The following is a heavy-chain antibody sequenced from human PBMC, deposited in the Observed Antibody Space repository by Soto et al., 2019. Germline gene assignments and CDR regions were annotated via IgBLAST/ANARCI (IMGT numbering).Heavy chain of an antibody. J-gene: IGHJ4*02. CDR3: AKESITGTTSSFDY. CDR2: ISYDGSNK. D-gene: IGHD1-7*01. CDR1: GFTFSSYG. Sequence: QVQLVESGGGVVQPGRSLRLSCAASGFTFSSYGMHWVRQAPCKGLEWVAVISYDGSNKYYADSVKGRFTISRDNSKNTLYLQMNSLRAEDTAVYYCAKESITGTTSSFDYWGQGTLVTVSS. V-gene: IGHV3-30*18.